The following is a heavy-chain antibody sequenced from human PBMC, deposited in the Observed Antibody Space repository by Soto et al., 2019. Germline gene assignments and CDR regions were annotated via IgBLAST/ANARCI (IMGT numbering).Heavy chain of an antibody. CDR3: ARAVRTGDFDY. CDR2: ICSNGGST. J-gene: IGHJ4*02. V-gene: IGHV3-64*01. CDR1: GFTFSSYA. D-gene: IGHD2-2*01. Sequence: GGSLRLSCAASGFTFSSYAMHWVRQAPGKGLEYVSAICSNGGSTYYANSVKGRFTISRDNSKNTLYLQMGSLRAEDTAVYYGARAVRTGDFDYWGQGTLVTVSS.